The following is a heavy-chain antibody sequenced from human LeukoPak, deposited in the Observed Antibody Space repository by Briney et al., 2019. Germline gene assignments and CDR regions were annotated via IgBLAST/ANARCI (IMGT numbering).Heavy chain of an antibody. CDR1: GESLSGFY. J-gene: IGHJ4*02. V-gene: IGHV4-34*01. D-gene: IGHD3-22*01. CDR2: INHSGST. CDR3: ARGLPMIVVRWGAIDY. Sequence: SETLSLTCAVYGESLSGFYWTWIRQPPGKGLEWIGEINHSGSTNYNPSLKSRVTISVDTSKNQFSLKLSSVTAADTAVYYCARGLPMIVVRWGAIDYWGQGTLVTVSS.